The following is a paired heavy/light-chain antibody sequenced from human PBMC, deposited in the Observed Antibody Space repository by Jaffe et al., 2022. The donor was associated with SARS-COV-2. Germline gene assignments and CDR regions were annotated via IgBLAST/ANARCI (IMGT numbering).Light chain of an antibody. CDR2: GAS. Sequence: EIVMTQSPVTLSVSPGERATLSCRASQSVSSDLAWYQQKPGQAPRLLIYGASTRATGIPARFSGGGSGTEFTLTISSLQSEDFAVYYCQQYKNWPPLTFGGGTKVEIK. V-gene: IGKV3-15*01. J-gene: IGKJ4*01. CDR1: QSVSSD. CDR3: QQYKNWPPLT.
Heavy chain of an antibody. J-gene: IGHJ4*02. Sequence: EVQLVDSGGGLVQPGGSLRISCAASGFSFRSHWMNWVRQAPGKGLEWVANINQDGSVKYYVDAVKGRFSISRDNAEKSLYLQMNSLRVEDTAVYYCARDPDDIGGVSYDYWGQGTLVTVSS. CDR2: INQDGSVK. CDR3: ARDPDDIGGVSYDY. V-gene: IGHV3-7*01. D-gene: IGHD1-26*01. CDR1: GFSFRSHW.